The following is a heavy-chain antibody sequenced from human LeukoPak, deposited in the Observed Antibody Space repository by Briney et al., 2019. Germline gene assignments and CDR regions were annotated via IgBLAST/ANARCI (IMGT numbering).Heavy chain of an antibody. CDR3: ARAPIAAAGTGYYYMDV. CDR2: ISSSSSYI. J-gene: IGHJ6*03. Sequence: GGSLRLSCAASGFTFSTYNMNWVRQAPGKGLEWVSSISSSSSYIYYADSVKGRFTISRDNAKNSLYLQMNSLRAEDTAVYYCARAPIAAAGTGYYYMDVWGKGTTVTVSS. V-gene: IGHV3-21*01. D-gene: IGHD6-13*01. CDR1: GFTFSTYN.